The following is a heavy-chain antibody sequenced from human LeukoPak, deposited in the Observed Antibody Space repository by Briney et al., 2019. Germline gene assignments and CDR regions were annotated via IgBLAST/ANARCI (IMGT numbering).Heavy chain of an antibody. CDR1: GVTSGDYG. Sequence: GGSLRLSCAASGVTSGDYGMSWVRQAPGKGLEWVSSINWNGGNTAYADSVKSRFTISRDTAKDSLYLQLNSLRAEDTALYYCARDRGWLQYIDYWGQGTLVTVSS. V-gene: IGHV3-20*04. D-gene: IGHD5-24*01. CDR3: ARDRGWLQYIDY. J-gene: IGHJ4*02. CDR2: INWNGGNT.